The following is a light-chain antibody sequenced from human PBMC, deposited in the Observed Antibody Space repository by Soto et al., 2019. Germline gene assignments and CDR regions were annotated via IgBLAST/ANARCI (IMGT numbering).Light chain of an antibody. Sequence: DIQLTQSPSFLSASVGDSVTITCQASQDISNFLNWYHQRPGKAPKLLISDASSLQGGVTSRYRGSGAGTKFILTITSLKPGDIGSYYCQQYEDVPTVGQGIK. CDR1: QDISNF. V-gene: IGKV1-33*01. CDR2: DAS. J-gene: IGKJ2*01. CDR3: QQYEDVPT.